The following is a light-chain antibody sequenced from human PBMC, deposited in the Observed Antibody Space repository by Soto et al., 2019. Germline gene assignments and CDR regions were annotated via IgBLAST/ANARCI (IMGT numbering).Light chain of an antibody. CDR1: QSIANY. V-gene: IGKV1-39*01. J-gene: IGKJ5*01. CDR2: AAS. CDR3: QQHNQWPIT. Sequence: DIQMTQSPSSLSASVGDRVTITCRASQSIANYLNWYQQKPGKAPKLLIYAASTLESGVPSRFSGSGSGTEFTLTINGLQSEDFAVYYCQQHNQWPITFGQGTRLEI.